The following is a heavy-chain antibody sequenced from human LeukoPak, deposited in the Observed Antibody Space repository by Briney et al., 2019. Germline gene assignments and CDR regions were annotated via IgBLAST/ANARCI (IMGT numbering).Heavy chain of an antibody. D-gene: IGHD4-11*01. V-gene: IGHV4-30-4*01. CDR1: GGSISSGDSY. J-gene: IGHJ6*02. Sequence: PSETLSLTCTVSGGSISSGDSYWSWIRQPPGKGLEWIGYIYYSGSTYYNPSLKSRVTISVDTSKNQFSLKLSSVTAADTAVYYCAREVGEYTVTTSEPPYGMDVWGQGTTVTVSS. CDR2: IYYSGST. CDR3: AREVGEYTVTTSEPPYGMDV.